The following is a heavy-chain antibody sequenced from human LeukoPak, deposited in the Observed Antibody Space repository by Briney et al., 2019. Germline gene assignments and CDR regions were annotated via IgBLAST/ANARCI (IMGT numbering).Heavy chain of an antibody. D-gene: IGHD2-2*01. CDR3: ARGAPLPTALFDP. CDR2: INPNRGGT. CDR1: GYTFTGYY. V-gene: IGHV1-2*02. J-gene: IGHJ5*02. Sequence: ASVKVSCKASGYTFTGYYLHWVRQAPGQGLEWMGWINPNRGGTDYAQKFQGRVTMTRDTSITTAYMELSSLRSDDTAVYYCARGAPLPTALFDPWGQGTLVTVSS.